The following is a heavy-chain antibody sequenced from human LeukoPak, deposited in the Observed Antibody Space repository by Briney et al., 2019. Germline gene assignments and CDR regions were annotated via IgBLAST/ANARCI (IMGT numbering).Heavy chain of an antibody. J-gene: IGHJ4*02. CDR2: IDPSDSYT. Sequence: GESLKISCKGSGYSFTSYWISWVRQMPGKGLEWMGRIDPSDSYTNYSPSFQGHVTISADKSISTAYLQWSSLKASDTAMYYCARGGRGYSYGNRVYIDYWGQGTLVTVSS. V-gene: IGHV5-10-1*01. D-gene: IGHD5-18*01. CDR1: GYSFTSYW. CDR3: ARGGRGYSYGNRVYIDY.